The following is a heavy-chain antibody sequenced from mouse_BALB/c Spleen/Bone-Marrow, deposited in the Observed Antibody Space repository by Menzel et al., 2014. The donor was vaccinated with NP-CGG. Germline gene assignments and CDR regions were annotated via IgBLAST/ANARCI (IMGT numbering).Heavy chain of an antibody. D-gene: IGHD1-3*01. J-gene: IGHJ1*01. CDR2: ISTYSGNT. CDR3: ARRTNLQGDFDV. V-gene: IGHV1-67*01. CDR1: GYTFTDYA. Sequence: VQRVESGPELVRPGVSVKISCKGSGYTFTDYAMHWVKQSHAKSLEWIGVISTYSGNTNYNQKFKGKATMIVDKPSSTAYMELARLTSEDSAIYYCARRTNLQGDFDVWGAGTTVTVSS.